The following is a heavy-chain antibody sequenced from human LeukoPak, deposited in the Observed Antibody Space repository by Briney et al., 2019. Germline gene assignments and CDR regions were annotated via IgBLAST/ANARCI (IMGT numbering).Heavy chain of an antibody. CDR2: MSPSSGNT. CDR1: GYTFTTYD. J-gene: IGHJ4*02. D-gene: IGHD3-9*01. V-gene: IGHV1-8*03. CDR3: ARDYDIYQN. Sequence: ASVKVSCRASGYTFTTYDINWVRQATGQGLEWMGWMSPSSGNTGYAQKFQGRVTITRNASISTAYMELSSLRSEDTAVYYCARDYDIYQNWGQGTLVTVSS.